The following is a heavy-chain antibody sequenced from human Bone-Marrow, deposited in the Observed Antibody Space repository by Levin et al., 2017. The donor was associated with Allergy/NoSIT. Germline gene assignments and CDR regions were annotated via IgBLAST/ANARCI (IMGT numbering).Heavy chain of an antibody. CDR1: GGSISGYY. CDR2: IYYTGST. CDR3: ARDRVSPAILDF. V-gene: IGHV4-59*01. D-gene: IGHD5/OR15-5a*01. Sequence: ASETLSLTCTVSGGSISGYYWSWIRQPPGKGLEWIGSIYYTGSTNYNPSLKSRVTMSVDTSKNLFSLRLNSVTAADTAVYFCARDRVSPAILDFWGQGVLVTVSS. J-gene: IGHJ4*02.